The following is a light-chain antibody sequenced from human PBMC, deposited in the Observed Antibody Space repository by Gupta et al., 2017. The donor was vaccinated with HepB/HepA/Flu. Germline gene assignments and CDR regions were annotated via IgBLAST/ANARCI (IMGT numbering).Light chain of an antibody. CDR3: QQYGSYPFT. V-gene: IGKV1-5*03. Sequence: SIGDRVTITCRASQSISSWLAWYQQKPGNAPKLLIYKASSLVSGVPSRFSGSGSGTDFTLTISSLRPDDFATYHCQQYGSYPFTFGQGTKMEI. CDR2: KAS. J-gene: IGKJ2*01. CDR1: QSISSW.